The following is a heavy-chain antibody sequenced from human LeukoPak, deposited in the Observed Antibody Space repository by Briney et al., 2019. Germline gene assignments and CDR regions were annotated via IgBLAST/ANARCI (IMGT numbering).Heavy chain of an antibody. D-gene: IGHD2-8*01. CDR2: ITDPGEGT. Sequence: GGSLRLSCAASGFIFSNYAMRWVRQAPGEGLEWVSAITDPGEGTWYADSVLGRFTTSRDNSKNTLYLQMNSLSAEDTAVYFCGKRMYGGYEIDYWGQGTLVTVSS. V-gene: IGHV3-23*01. CDR3: GKRMYGGYEIDY. J-gene: IGHJ4*02. CDR1: GFIFSNYA.